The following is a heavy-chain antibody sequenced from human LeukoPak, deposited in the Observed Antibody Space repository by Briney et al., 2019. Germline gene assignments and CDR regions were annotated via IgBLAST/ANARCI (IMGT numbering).Heavy chain of an antibody. Sequence: SETLSLTCAVYGGSFSGYYWSWIRQPPGKGLEWIEEINHSGSTNYNPSLKSRVTISVDTSKNQFSLKLSSVTAADTAVYYCARVTGSSAMVKRLGVGWFDPWGQGTLVTVSS. CDR3: ARVTGSSAMVKRLGVGWFDP. J-gene: IGHJ5*02. CDR1: GGSFSGYY. V-gene: IGHV4-34*01. CDR2: INHSGST. D-gene: IGHD5-18*01.